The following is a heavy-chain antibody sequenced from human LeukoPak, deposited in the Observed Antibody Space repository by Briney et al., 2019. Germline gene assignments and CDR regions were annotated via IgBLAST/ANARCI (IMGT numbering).Heavy chain of an antibody. Sequence: ASVKVSCKASGYTFTSYDINWVRQATGQGLEWMGWMNPNRGNTGYAQKFQGRVTMTRNTSISTAYMELSSLRSEDTAVYYCARLICSSTSCLFDYWGQGTLVTVSS. CDR2: MNPNRGNT. D-gene: IGHD2-2*01. CDR3: ARLICSSTSCLFDY. V-gene: IGHV1-8*01. J-gene: IGHJ4*02. CDR1: GYTFTSYD.